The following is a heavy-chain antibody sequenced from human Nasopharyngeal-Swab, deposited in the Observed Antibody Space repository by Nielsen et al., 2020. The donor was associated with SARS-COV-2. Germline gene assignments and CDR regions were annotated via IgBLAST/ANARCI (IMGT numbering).Heavy chain of an antibody. D-gene: IGHD3-3*01. V-gene: IGHV3-21*01. CDR1: GFTFNNYN. CDR2: IIIIISYI. CDR3: ARDGLDYDFWSAYFMDV. J-gene: IGHJ6*02. Sequence: GGSLRLSFAASGFTFNNYNFNWVRQAPGKVLDWFSSIIIIISYIYYADSVKGRFTISRDNAKNSLYLQMNSLRAEDTAVYYCARDGLDYDFWSAYFMDVWGQGTTVTVSS.